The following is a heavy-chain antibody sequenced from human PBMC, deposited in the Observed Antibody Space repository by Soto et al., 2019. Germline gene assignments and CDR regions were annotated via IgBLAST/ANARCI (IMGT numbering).Heavy chain of an antibody. J-gene: IGHJ5*01. CDR3: ARLGRYYQSLDT. CDR2: IYYSGTT. V-gene: IGHV4-59*08. Sequence: SETLSLTCTVSGGSISSYYWSWIRQPPGKGLEWIGYIYYSGTTSYNPSLKSRVAISLETSKSQFSLRLTAVTAADTAVYYCARLGRYYQSLDTWGPGTLVTVSS. CDR1: GGSISSYY. D-gene: IGHD3-10*01.